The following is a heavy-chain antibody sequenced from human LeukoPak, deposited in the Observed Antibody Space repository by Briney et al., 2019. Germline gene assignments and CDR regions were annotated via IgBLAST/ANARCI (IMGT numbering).Heavy chain of an antibody. D-gene: IGHD3-10*01. J-gene: IGHJ4*02. CDR2: IYSGGST. V-gene: IGHV3-53*01. CDR3: ARVGGH. CDR1: RLTVSRNY. Sequence: GGSLRLSCAASRLTVSRNYMSWVRQAPGKGLESVSVIYSGGSTYYADSVRGRFTISRDNSKNTLYLQMNSLRVEDTAVYYCARVGGHWGQGILVTVSS.